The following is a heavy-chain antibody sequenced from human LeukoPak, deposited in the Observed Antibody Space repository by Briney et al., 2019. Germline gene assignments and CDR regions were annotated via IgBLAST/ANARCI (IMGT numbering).Heavy chain of an antibody. D-gene: IGHD3-10*01. CDR2: IYYSGPT. Sequence: SETLSLTCTVSGGSISSSTYYWGWIRQPPGKGLEWIGTIYYSGPTYYNPSLESRVTIFEDASKDQFSLMLTSVTAADTAVYYCARQISDYYYYYMDVWGKGTTVTVSS. CDR1: GGSISSSTYY. CDR3: ARQISDYYYYYMDV. J-gene: IGHJ6*03. V-gene: IGHV4-39*01.